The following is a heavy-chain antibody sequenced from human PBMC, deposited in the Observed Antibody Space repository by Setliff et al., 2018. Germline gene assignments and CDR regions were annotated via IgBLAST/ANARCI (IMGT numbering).Heavy chain of an antibody. CDR2: IQQDGSEK. D-gene: IGHD2-2*01. CDR3: ARARYCSSTSCYYYYYMDV. CDR1: GFTFSYYW. J-gene: IGHJ6*03. V-gene: IGHV3-7*01. Sequence: LSCAASGFTFSYYWMSWVRQAPGKGLEWVANIQQDGSEKYHVDSVMGRFTISRDNAKNTLYLQMNSLRAEDTAVYYCARARYCSSTSCYYYYYMDVWGKGTTVTVSS.